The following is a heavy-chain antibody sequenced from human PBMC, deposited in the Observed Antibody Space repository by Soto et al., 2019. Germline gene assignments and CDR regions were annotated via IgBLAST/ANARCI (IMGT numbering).Heavy chain of an antibody. CDR3: TKAPGIAVSNDI. V-gene: IGHV1-18*01. Sequence: ASVKVSCKASGYTFKNYGISWVRQAPGQGLEWMAWISAYNGNTNYAQKLQGRVTVTTDTSTSTAYMELRSLRSDDTAVYYCTKAPGIAVSNDIWDQGTMVTVSS. CDR2: ISAYNGNT. J-gene: IGHJ3*02. D-gene: IGHD6-19*01. CDR1: GYTFKNYG.